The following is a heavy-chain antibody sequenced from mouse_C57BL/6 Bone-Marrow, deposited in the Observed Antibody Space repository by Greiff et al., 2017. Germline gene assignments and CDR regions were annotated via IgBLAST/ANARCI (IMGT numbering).Heavy chain of an antibody. Sequence: DVKLVESGGGLVKPGASLKLSCAASGFTFSDYGMHWVRQAPEKGLEWVAYISSGSSTIYYADTVKGRFTISRDNAKNTLFLQMTSLRSEDTAMYYCASWFAYWGQGTRVTVSA. J-gene: IGHJ3*01. V-gene: IGHV5-17*01. CDR3: ASWFAY. CDR2: ISSGSSTI. CDR1: GFTFSDYG.